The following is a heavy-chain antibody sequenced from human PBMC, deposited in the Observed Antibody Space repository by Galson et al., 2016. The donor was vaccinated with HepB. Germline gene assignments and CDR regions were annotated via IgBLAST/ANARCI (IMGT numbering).Heavy chain of an antibody. D-gene: IGHD1-20*01. Sequence: SETLSLTCSVSGASITSDSWWSWVRQPPEKGLEWIGEVFHSGRNNFNPSLKSRLTISVDKSKNDFSPNLSSVTAADTAIYYCARAVTGTTFDYWGQGTLVTVSS. V-gene: IGHV4-4*02. J-gene: IGHJ4*02. CDR2: VFHSGRN. CDR1: GASITSDSW. CDR3: ARAVTGTTFDY.